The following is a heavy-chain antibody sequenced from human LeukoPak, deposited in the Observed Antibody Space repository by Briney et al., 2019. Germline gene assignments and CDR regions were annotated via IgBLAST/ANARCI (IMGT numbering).Heavy chain of an antibody. J-gene: IGHJ4*01. Sequence: PVASPGLSCAAPGDIFINYAMSWVRQAPGKGLGWGSAIGGRDDGTYYADSVKGRFTVSRDDPKNTLYLQMNTLRVEDTAVYYCAKWGDYDILTGYYDSDYWGHGTLVTVSS. CDR1: GDIFINYA. D-gene: IGHD3-9*01. CDR2: IGGRDDGT. V-gene: IGHV3-23*01. CDR3: AKWGDYDILTGYYDSDY.